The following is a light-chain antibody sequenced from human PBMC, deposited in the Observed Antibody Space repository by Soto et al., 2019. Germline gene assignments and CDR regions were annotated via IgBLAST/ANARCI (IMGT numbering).Light chain of an antibody. CDR1: QGISRW. CDR3: QQANSFPFT. J-gene: IGKJ4*01. Sequence: DIQMTQSPSSVSVSVGDRVTITCRASQGISRWLAWYQQKPGKVPKLLIYAASSLQSGVPSRFSGSGSGTDFTLTISSLQPEDFATYYCQQANSFPFTFGGGTKVEIK. V-gene: IGKV1-12*02. CDR2: AAS.